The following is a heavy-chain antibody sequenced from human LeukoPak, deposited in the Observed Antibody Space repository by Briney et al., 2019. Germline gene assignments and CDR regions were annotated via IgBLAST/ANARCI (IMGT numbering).Heavy chain of an antibody. V-gene: IGHV4-34*01. Sequence: SETLSLTCAVYGGSFSGYYWSWIRQPPGKGLEWIGEINHSGSTNYNPSLKSRVTISVDTSKNQFSLKLSSVTAADTAVYYCAGLPHCSGGSCYSVYFDYWGQGTLVTVSS. CDR1: GGSFSGYY. D-gene: IGHD2-15*01. J-gene: IGHJ4*02. CDR2: INHSGST. CDR3: AGLPHCSGGSCYSVYFDY.